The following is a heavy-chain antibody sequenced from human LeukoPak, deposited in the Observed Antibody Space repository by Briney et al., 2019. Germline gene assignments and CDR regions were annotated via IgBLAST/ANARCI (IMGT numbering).Heavy chain of an antibody. CDR1: GYSFTSYW. Sequence: GESLKISCKGSGYSFTSYWIGWVRQMPGKGLEWMGIIFPGDSDTRYSPSFQGQVTISADKSTSTASLRWSGLKASDTALYYCARHVGSIGYADYWGQGTLVTVPS. CDR2: IFPGDSDT. CDR3: ARHVGSIGYADY. V-gene: IGHV5-51*01. D-gene: IGHD2-2*01. J-gene: IGHJ4*02.